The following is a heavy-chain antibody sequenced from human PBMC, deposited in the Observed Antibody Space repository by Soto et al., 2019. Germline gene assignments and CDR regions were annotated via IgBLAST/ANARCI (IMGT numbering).Heavy chain of an antibody. Sequence: GGFLRLSCAPSGFTFSSYSLNWVRQAPGTGLEWVSYISSSSSAIYYADSVQGRFTISRDNAKNSLYLQMNSLRDEDTAVYYCAKDFTPWFGDYFYYYYGMDVWGQGTTVTVSS. V-gene: IGHV3-48*02. CDR1: GFTFSSYS. CDR3: AKDFTPWFGDYFYYYYGMDV. CDR2: ISSSSSAI. D-gene: IGHD4-17*01. J-gene: IGHJ6*02.